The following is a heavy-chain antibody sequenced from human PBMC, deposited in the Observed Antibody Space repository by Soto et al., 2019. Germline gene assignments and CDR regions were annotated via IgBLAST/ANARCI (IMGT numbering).Heavy chain of an antibody. J-gene: IGHJ6*02. D-gene: IGHD3-10*01. Sequence: SETLSLTCTVSGGSISSSSYYWGWIRQPPGKGLEWIGSIYYSGSTYYNPSLKSRVTISVDTSKNQFSLKLSSVTAADTAVYYGASFIGETYYYYYGMDVWGQGTTVT. CDR2: IYYSGST. V-gene: IGHV4-39*01. CDR1: GGSISSSSYY. CDR3: ASFIGETYYYYYGMDV.